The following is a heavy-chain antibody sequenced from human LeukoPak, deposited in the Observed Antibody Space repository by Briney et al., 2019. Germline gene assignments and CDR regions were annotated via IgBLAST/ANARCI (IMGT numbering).Heavy chain of an antibody. CDR3: ARRPVVELDAFDI. D-gene: IGHD4-23*01. CDR1: GGSISSSSYY. Sequence: PSETLSLTCTVSGGSISSSSYYWGWIRQPPGKGLEWIGSIYYSGSTYYNPSLKSRVTISVDTSKNQFSLKLSSVTAADTAVYYCARRPVVELDAFDIWGQGTMVTVSS. CDR2: IYYSGST. J-gene: IGHJ3*02. V-gene: IGHV4-39*07.